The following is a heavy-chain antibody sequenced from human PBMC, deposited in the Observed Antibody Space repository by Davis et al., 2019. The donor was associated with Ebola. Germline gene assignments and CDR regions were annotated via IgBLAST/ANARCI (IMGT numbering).Heavy chain of an antibody. J-gene: IGHJ4*02. V-gene: IGHV5-10-1*01. CDR3: SGFGLE. CDR2: IDPSDSKT. Sequence: GESLKISCTDSVITFSSYAMTWVRQMPGRGLEWMGRIDPSDSKTNYSPSFQGHVTISVDKSISTVYLQWSSLKASDTAMYYCSGFGLEWGQGTLVTVSS. D-gene: IGHD3/OR15-3a*01. CDR1: VITFSSYA.